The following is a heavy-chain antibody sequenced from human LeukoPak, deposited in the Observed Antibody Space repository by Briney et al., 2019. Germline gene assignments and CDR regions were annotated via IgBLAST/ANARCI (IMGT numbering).Heavy chain of an antibody. J-gene: IGHJ2*01. CDR2: ISYDKSNQ. Sequence: GGSLRLSCAASGFTFSTYAMHWVRQAPGKGLEWVAVISYDKSNQVYADSVKGRFTISRDSSGNTLYLQMNSLRPGDTAVYYCARSGYSSSWSHWYFDLWGRGSLVTVSS. V-gene: IGHV3-30-3*01. CDR3: ARSGYSSSWSHWYFDL. D-gene: IGHD6-13*01. CDR1: GFTFSTYA.